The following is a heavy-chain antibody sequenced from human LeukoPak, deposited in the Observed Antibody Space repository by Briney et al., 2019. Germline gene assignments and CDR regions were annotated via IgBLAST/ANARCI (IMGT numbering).Heavy chain of an antibody. Sequence: PGGTLRLSCAASGFTFSSYAMSWVRQAPGKGLEWVSAISCSGGSTYYADSVKGRFTISRDNSKNTLYLQMNSLRAEDTAVYYCAKGLEYSSIAGRIYWGQGTLVTVSS. J-gene: IGHJ4*02. CDR2: ISCSGGST. V-gene: IGHV3-23*01. CDR3: AKGLEYSSIAGRIY. D-gene: IGHD6-6*01. CDR1: GFTFSSYA.